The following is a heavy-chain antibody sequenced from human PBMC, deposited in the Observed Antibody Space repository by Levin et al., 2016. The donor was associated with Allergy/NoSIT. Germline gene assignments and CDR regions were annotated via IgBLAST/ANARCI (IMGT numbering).Heavy chain of an antibody. D-gene: IGHD1-26*01. CDR1: GFTFSSYA. Sequence: GESLKISCAASGFTFSSYAMSWVRQAPGKGLEWVSAISGSGGSTYYADSVKGRFTISRDNSKNTLYLQMNSLRAEDTAVYYCAKGVGATKGGYYYYYYMDVWGKGTTVTVSS. CDR3: AKGVGATKGGYYYYYYMDV. J-gene: IGHJ6*03. V-gene: IGHV3-23*01. CDR2: ISGSGGST.